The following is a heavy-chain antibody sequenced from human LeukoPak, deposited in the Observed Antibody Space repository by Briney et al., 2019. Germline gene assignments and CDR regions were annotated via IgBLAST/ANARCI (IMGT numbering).Heavy chain of an antibody. CDR1: GYTFTSYG. CDR2: ISTYNGNT. CDR3: ARDQSRDLLVYHYHMDV. V-gene: IGHV1-18*01. D-gene: IGHD1-26*01. Sequence: ASVKVSCKASGYTFTSYGISWVRQAPGQGLEWLGWISTYNGNTNYAQKFQGRVTLTTDTSTDTAYMELRGLRPDDTAVYYCARDQSRDLLVYHYHMDVWGQGTTVTVSS. J-gene: IGHJ6*02.